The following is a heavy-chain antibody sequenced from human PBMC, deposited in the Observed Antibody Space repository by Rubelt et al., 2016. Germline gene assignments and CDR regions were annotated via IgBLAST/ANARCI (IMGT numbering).Heavy chain of an antibody. J-gene: IGHJ4*02. CDR3: AKGLLAAAGKFYFDY. V-gene: IGHV3-30*18. D-gene: IGHD6-13*01. CDR1: GFSFSSYG. CDR2: TSHDESKK. Sequence: QVQLVESGGGVVQPGRSLRLSCAASGFSFSSYGMHWVRQAPGKGLEWVEVTSHDESKKDYADSGKGRFTIARNSSKKPSYLQMNSLRAEDTAVYYCAKGLLAAAGKFYFDYWGQGTLVTVS.